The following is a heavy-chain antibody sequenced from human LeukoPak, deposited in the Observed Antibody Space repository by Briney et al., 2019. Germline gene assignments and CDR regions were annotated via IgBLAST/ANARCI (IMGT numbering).Heavy chain of an antibody. J-gene: IGHJ4*02. CDR3: ARGFEYSSSPYDY. V-gene: IGHV3-23*01. Sequence: GGSLRLSCVPSGFSFSNYAMSWVRQAPGKGLEWVSSISGSGGSTHYADSVKGRFTISRDNATSPLYLQMNSLRAEDTAVYYCARGFEYSSSPYDYWGQGTLVTVSS. CDR1: GFSFSNYA. CDR2: ISGSGGST. D-gene: IGHD6-6*01.